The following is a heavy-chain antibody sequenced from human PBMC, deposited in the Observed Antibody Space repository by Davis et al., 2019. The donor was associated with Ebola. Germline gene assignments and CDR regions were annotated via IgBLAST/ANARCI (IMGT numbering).Heavy chain of an antibody. CDR1: GFTFSSCE. V-gene: IGHV3-48*03. Sequence: PGGSLRLSCAASGFTFSSCEMNWVRQAPGKGLEWVSYISSSGSTIYYADSVKGRFTISRDNAKNSLYLQMNSLRAEDTAVYYCARDRGAFDIWGQGTMVTVSS. CDR2: ISSSGSTI. D-gene: IGHD3-10*01. J-gene: IGHJ3*02. CDR3: ARDRGAFDI.